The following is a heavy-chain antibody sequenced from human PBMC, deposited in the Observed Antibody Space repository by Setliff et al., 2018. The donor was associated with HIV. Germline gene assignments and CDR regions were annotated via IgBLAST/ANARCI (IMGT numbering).Heavy chain of an antibody. CDR2: INHSGRT. Sequence: PSETLSLTCAVYGGSFSDNYWSWIRQSPGKGLEWIGEINHSGRTKYSPSLRSRVSISVDASKNQFSLRLRSVTAADTAVYYCARVSCSSWYSIPRYYYYSMDVWGKGTTVTGS. V-gene: IGHV4-34*01. J-gene: IGHJ6*03. D-gene: IGHD6-13*01. CDR3: ARVSCSSWYSIPRYYYYSMDV. CDR1: GGSFSDNY.